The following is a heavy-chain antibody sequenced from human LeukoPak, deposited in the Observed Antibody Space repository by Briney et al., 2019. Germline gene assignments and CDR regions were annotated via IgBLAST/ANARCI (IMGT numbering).Heavy chain of an antibody. CDR3: ASGAVAGRYYYYYYYMDV. CDR2: IYTSGST. V-gene: IGHV4-4*07. D-gene: IGHD6-19*01. CDR1: GGTISSYY. Sequence: PSETLSLTCTVSGGTISSYYWSWLRQPAGKGLEWIGRIYTSGSTNYNPSLKSRVTMSLDTSKNQLSLTLSSVTAADTAVYYCASGAVAGRYYYYYYYMDVWGKGTTVTVSS. J-gene: IGHJ6*03.